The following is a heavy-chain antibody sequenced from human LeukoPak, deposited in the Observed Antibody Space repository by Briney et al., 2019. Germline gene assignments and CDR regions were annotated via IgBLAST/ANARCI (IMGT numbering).Heavy chain of an antibody. V-gene: IGHV4-39*01. Sequence: PSETLSFTCTVSGGSISSSSFYWGWFRQPPGKGLEWIGSMYYSGSTYYNPSLKSRVTISVDTSINQFSLRLSSVTAADTAVYFCTRIMGYSYGRIDYWGQGTLVTVSS. J-gene: IGHJ4*02. CDR1: GGSISSSSFY. CDR3: TRIMGYSYGRIDY. D-gene: IGHD5-18*01. CDR2: MYYSGST.